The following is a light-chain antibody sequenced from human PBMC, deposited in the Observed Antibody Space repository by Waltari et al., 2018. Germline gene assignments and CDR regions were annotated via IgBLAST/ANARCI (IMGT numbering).Light chain of an antibody. J-gene: IGKJ2*01. CDR1: QDISNA. Sequence: AVQLTQSPSSLSASVGDRVSITCRASQDISNALAWYQQKAGKPPKLLIYDASTLESGVPSKFSGKASGTYFTLTISSLQPEDFATYYCQHFNSYPPWTFGQGTNLEI. CDR2: DAS. CDR3: QHFNSYPPWT. V-gene: IGKV1-13*02.